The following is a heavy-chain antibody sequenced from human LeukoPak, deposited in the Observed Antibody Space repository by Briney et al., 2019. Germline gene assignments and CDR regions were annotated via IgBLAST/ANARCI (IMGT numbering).Heavy chain of an antibody. CDR1: GFTFSDYY. V-gene: IGHV3-11*03. D-gene: IGHD3-10*01. Sequence: GGSLRLSCAASGFTFSDYYMSWVRRAPGKGLEWVSYISGSSGHINYADSVKGRFTISRDNSKNTLYLQMNSLRADDTAVYYCAKMVRGFYTISYYFDYWGQGTLVTVSS. CDR2: ISGSSGHI. J-gene: IGHJ4*02. CDR3: AKMVRGFYTISYYFDY.